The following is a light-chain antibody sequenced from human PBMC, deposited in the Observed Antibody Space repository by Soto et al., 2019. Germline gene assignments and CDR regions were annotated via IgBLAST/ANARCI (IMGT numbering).Light chain of an antibody. Sequence: QSALTQPASVSGSPGQSITISCTGTSSDVGGSNHVSWYQQHPGKAPKLMIYSVSNRPSGISNRVSGSKSGNTASLTISGLQAEDEADYYCSSYTSTTLVFGGGTKLTVL. CDR1: SSDVGGSNH. CDR2: SVS. CDR3: SSYTSTTLV. V-gene: IGLV2-14*01. J-gene: IGLJ2*01.